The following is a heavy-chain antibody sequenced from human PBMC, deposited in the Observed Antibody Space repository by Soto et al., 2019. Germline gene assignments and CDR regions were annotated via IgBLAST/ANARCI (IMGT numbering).Heavy chain of an antibody. CDR3: ARDAYYAASGSYHGAFDI. Sequence: QVQLVESGGGVVQPGRSLRLSCAASEFTFRNYGMHWVRQAPGKGLEWVAVIWYDGSNKYYADSVKGRFIISRDNSKNTLYLQMDSLRAEDTAVYYCARDAYYAASGSYHGAFDIWGQGTLVTVSS. D-gene: IGHD3-10*01. CDR1: EFTFRNYG. CDR2: IWYDGSNK. V-gene: IGHV3-33*01. J-gene: IGHJ3*02.